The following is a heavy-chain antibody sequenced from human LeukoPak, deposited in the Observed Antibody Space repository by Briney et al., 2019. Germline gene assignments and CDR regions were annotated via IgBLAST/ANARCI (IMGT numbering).Heavy chain of an antibody. J-gene: IGHJ6*02. CDR3: ARDMGSGAIFGVVPLSSYYYYGMDV. V-gene: IGHV1-69*04. Sequence: SVKVSCKASGGTFSSYAISWVRQAPGQGLEWMGRIIPILGIASYAQKFQGRVTITADKSTSTAYMELSSLRSEDTAVYYCARDMGSGAIFGVVPLSSYYYYGMDVWGQGTTVTVSS. CDR1: GGTFSSYA. CDR2: IIPILGIA. D-gene: IGHD3-3*01.